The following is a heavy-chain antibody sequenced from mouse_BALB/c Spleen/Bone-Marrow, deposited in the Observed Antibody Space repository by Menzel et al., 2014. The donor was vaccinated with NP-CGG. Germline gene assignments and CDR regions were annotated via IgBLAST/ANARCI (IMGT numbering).Heavy chain of an antibody. J-gene: IGHJ2*01. V-gene: IGHV2-6-1*01. CDR2: IWNDGST. Sequence: VQLQQSGPGLVAPSQSLSITCTISGFSLTSYGVHWVRQPPGKGLEWLTVIWNDGSTTYNSALKSRLTISKDNSKSQVFLKMNSLQTDDTGMYYCAKHGGGYFDYWGQGTPLTVSS. CDR3: AKHGGGYFDY. CDR1: GFSLTSYG.